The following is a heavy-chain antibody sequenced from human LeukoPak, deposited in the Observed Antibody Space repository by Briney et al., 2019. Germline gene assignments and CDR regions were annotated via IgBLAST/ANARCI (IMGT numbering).Heavy chain of an antibody. V-gene: IGHV4-39*01. CDR1: GGSISSSYYY. CDR3: AKCGNSGCHLIDY. CDR2: IYYSGSA. Sequence: SETLSLTCTVSGGSISSSYYYWGWIRQPPGKGLEWIGSIYYSGSAYYNPSLKSRVTISVDTSKNQFSLKLSSVTAADTAVYYCAKCGNSGCHLIDYWGQGTLVTVSS. D-gene: IGHD5-12*01. J-gene: IGHJ4*02.